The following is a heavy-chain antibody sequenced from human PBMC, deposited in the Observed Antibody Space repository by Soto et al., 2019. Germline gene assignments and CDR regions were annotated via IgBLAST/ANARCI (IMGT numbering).Heavy chain of an antibody. CDR3: ARYRREAVAGYTLDN. Sequence: GTLSLTCTISVGSISSNYWTGIRQPPGKGLEWIGYVYNSGSTNYNPSLKSRVTISEDTSKSQFSLKVNSMTAADTAVYYCARYRREAVAGYTLDNWGQGILVTVS. V-gene: IGHV4-59*01. CDR1: VGSISSNY. J-gene: IGHJ1*01. D-gene: IGHD6-13*01. CDR2: VYNSGST.